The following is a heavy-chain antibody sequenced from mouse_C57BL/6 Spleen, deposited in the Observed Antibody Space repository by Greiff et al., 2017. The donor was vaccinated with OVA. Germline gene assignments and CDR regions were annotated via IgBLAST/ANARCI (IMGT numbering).Heavy chain of an antibody. CDR3: ARSRDVRYFDY. V-gene: IGHV1-26*01. J-gene: IGHJ2*01. CDR1: GYTFTDYY. CDR2: INPNNGGT. D-gene: IGHD3-3*01. Sequence: EVQLQQSGPELVKPGASVKISCKASGYTFTDYYMNWVKQSHGKSLEWIGDINPNNGGTSYNQKFKGKATLTVDKSSSTAYMELRSLTSEDSAVYYCARSRDVRYFDYWGQGTTLTVSS.